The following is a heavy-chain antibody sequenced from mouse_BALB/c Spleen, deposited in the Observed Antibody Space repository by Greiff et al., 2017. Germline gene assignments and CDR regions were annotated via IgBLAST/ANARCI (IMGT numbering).Heavy chain of an antibody. CDR2: ISSGGST. CDR1: GFTFSSYA. Sequence: EVKLMESGGGLVKPGGSLKLSCAASGFTFSSYAMSWVRQTPEKRLEWVASISSGGSTYYPDSVKGRFTISRDNARNILYLQMSSLRSEDTAMYYCARGSRGAMDYWGQGTSVTVSS. CDR3: ARGSRGAMDY. J-gene: IGHJ4*01. D-gene: IGHD1-1*01. V-gene: IGHV5-6-5*01.